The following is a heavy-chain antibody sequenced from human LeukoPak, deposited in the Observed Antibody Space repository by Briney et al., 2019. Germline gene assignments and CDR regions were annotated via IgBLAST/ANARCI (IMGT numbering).Heavy chain of an antibody. CDR2: IYYSGST. Sequence: SETLSLTCTDSGGSASSGSYYWSWIRQPPGKGLEWLGYIYYSGSTTYKPPLKSRAPLSVDTSKNQFSLKLSSVTAADTAVYYCATMVLGVILFDCWGEGTLVTVSS. J-gene: IGHJ4*02. V-gene: IGHV4-61*01. CDR3: ATMVLGVILFDC. D-gene: IGHD3-10*01. CDR1: GGSASSGSYY.